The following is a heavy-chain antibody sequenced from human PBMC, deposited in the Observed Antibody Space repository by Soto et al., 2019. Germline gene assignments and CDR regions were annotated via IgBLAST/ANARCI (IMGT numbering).Heavy chain of an antibody. CDR3: ARNDYGDYVGYYYYGMDV. V-gene: IGHV3-21*01. CDR2: ISSSSSYI. D-gene: IGHD4-17*01. CDR1: GFTFSSYS. J-gene: IGHJ6*02. Sequence: GGSLRLSCAASGFTFSSYSMNWVRQAPGKGLEWVSSISSSSSYIYYADSVKGRFTFSRDNAKNSLYLQMNSLRAEDTAVYYCARNDYGDYVGYYYYGMDVWGQGTTVTVSS.